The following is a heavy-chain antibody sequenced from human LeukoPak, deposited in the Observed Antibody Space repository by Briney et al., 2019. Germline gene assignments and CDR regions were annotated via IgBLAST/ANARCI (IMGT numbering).Heavy chain of an antibody. J-gene: IGHJ4*02. CDR1: GFNFNTYT. CDR3: ARDRITDFWSGYYTNYFDY. Sequence: GESLRLSCDASGFNFNTYTMYWVRQAPGKGLEWVATINQDGSEKYYVDSVKGRFTISRDNAKNSLFLQMNSLRAEDTAVYYCARDRITDFWSGYYTNYFDYWGQGTLVTVSS. D-gene: IGHD3-3*01. V-gene: IGHV3-7*01. CDR2: INQDGSEK.